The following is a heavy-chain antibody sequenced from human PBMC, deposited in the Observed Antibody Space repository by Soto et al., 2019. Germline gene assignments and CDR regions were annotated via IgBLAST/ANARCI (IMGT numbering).Heavy chain of an antibody. V-gene: IGHV3-7*01. D-gene: IGHD1-26*01. CDR2: IKQDGSEK. CDR1: GFTFSSYW. Sequence: EVQLVESGGGLVQPGGSLRLSCAASGFTFSSYWMNWVRQAPGKGLEWVANIKQDGSEKSYVDSVKGRFTVSRDNAENSLYLQMNNLGAENTAVYDCARLNSGSSFASDHWGQGTLVTVAS. CDR3: ARLNSGSSFASDH. J-gene: IGHJ4*02.